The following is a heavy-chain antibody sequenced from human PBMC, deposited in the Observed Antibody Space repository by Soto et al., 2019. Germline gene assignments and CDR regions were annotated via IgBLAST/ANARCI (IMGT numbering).Heavy chain of an antibody. CDR2: ISGSGDST. D-gene: IGHD5-18*01. CDR3: AMGYSYAPFDP. V-gene: IGHV3-23*01. J-gene: IGHJ5*02. Sequence: GGSLRLSCAASGFTFSSYGMSWVRQAPGKGLEWVSGISGSGDSTYYEDSVKGRFTISRDNSKNTLYLQINSLRAEDTAVYYCAMGYSYAPFDPWGQGTMVTVSS. CDR1: GFTFSSYG.